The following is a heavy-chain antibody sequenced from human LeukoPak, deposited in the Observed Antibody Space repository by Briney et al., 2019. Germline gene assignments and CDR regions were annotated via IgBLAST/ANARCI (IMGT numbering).Heavy chain of an antibody. J-gene: IGHJ4*02. CDR3: ARGTVTTTSFDY. V-gene: IGHV4-59*01. CDR2: IYYSGHT. CDR1: SGSITSFH. D-gene: IGHD4-17*01. Sequence: SETLSLTCTVSSGSITSFHWSWIRQPPGKGLEWIGYIYYSGHTNYNPSLKGRVSMSVDTSKNQFSLKLSSVTAADTAVYYCARGTVTTTSFDYWGQGTLVTVSS.